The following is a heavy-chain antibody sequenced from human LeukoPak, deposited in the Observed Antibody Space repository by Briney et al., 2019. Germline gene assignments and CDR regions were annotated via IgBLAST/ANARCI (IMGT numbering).Heavy chain of an antibody. V-gene: IGHV5-51*01. CDR2: IYPGDSDT. Sequence: GESLKISCKGSGYSFTSYWIGWVRQMPGKGLEWMGIIYPGDSDTRYSPSFQGQVTISADKSISTAYLQWSSLKASDTAMYYCARQPIYYGGNLSDELWGQGTLVTVSS. CDR3: ARQPIYYGGNLSDEL. CDR1: GYSFTSYW. D-gene: IGHD4-23*01. J-gene: IGHJ4*02.